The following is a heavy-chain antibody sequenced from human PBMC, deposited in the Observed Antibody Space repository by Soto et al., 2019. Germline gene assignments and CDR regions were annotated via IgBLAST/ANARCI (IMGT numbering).Heavy chain of an antibody. J-gene: IGHJ6*02. Sequence: ASVKVSCKASGYTFTSYAMHWVRQAPGQRLEWMGWINAGNGNTKYSQKFQGRVTITRDTSASIAYMELSSLRSEDTAVYYCARYYKLRFLEWYGMDVWGQGTTVTVSS. D-gene: IGHD3-3*01. V-gene: IGHV1-3*01. CDR2: INAGNGNT. CDR1: GYTFTSYA. CDR3: ARYYKLRFLEWYGMDV.